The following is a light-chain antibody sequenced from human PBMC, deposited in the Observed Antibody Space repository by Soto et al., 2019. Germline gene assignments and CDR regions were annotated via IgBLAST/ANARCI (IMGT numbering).Light chain of an antibody. CDR3: CSYAGSSTSVV. V-gene: IGLV2-23*01. CDR1: SSDVGSYNL. Sequence: QSVLTQPASVSGSPGQSITISCTGTSSDVGSYNLVSWYQQHPGKAPKLMIYDGSKRPSGVSNRFSGSKSGNTASLTISGLQAEDEADYYCCSYAGSSTSVVFGGGTQLTVL. J-gene: IGLJ2*01. CDR2: DGS.